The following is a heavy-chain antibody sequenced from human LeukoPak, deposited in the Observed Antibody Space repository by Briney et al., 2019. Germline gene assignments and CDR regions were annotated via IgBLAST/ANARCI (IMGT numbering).Heavy chain of an antibody. V-gene: IGHV3-7*01. CDR2: IKQDGSEK. CDR1: GSTFSNYW. D-gene: IGHD3-3*01. CDR3: ARDNGVVHGVYYMDV. Sequence: GGSLRLSCAASGSTFSNYWMTWVRQAPGKGLEWVADIKQDGSEKLYVNSVRGRFTISRDNAKMSLFLQMNSLRAEDTAVYYCARDNGVVHGVYYMDVWGKGTTVTVS. J-gene: IGHJ6*03.